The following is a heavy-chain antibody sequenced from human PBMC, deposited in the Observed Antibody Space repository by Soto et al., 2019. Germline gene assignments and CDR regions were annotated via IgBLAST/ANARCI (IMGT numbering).Heavy chain of an antibody. CDR2: ISGSGGST. CDR3: AKLDGSGSYWIH. J-gene: IGHJ4*02. Sequence: EVQLLESGGGLVQPGGSLRLSCAASGFTFSSYAMSWVRQAPGKGLEWVSVISGSGGSTYYADSVKGRFTISRDNSKNTLYLQMNSLRAEDTAVYYCAKLDGSGSYWIHWGQGTLVTVSS. V-gene: IGHV3-23*01. CDR1: GFTFSSYA. D-gene: IGHD3-10*01.